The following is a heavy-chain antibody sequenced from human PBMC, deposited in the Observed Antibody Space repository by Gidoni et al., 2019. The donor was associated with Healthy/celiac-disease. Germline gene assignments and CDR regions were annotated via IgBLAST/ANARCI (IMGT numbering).Heavy chain of an antibody. D-gene: IGHD6-6*01. Sequence: QVRLVGCGGDVVKHERSLRLSCAASGFTFRSYDMHWVSQAPGKGLGWVAVISYDGSNKYYADSLKGGFSICRDKSNDALSLHMKSLRARDMVVYYCGVSRSGGYCGQGTLGTGSS. J-gene: IGHJ4*02. CDR1: GFTFRSYD. V-gene: IGHV3-30*04. CDR3: GVSRSGGY. CDR2: ISYDGSNK.